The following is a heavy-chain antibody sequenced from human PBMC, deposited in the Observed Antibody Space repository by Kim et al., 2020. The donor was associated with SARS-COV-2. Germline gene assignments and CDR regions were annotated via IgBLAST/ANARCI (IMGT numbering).Heavy chain of an antibody. CDR1: GFTFSDYY. Sequence: GGSLRLSCAASGFTFSDYYMSWIRQAPGKGLEWVSYISSSGSTIYYADSVKGRFTISRDNAKNSLYLQMNSLRAEDTAVYYCARDRPGGYQRYCSGCYYYYNGMDVWGQGTTVTVSS. V-gene: IGHV3-11*04. D-gene: IGHD2-15*01. J-gene: IGHJ6*02. CDR2: ISSSGSTI. CDR3: ARDRPGGYQRYCSGCYYYYNGMDV.